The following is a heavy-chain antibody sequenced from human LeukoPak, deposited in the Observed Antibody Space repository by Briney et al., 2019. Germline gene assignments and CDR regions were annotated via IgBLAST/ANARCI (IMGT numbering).Heavy chain of an antibody. V-gene: IGHV3-48*02. CDR1: GFTFSSYS. CDR2: ISSSSSTI. Sequence: GGSLRLSCAASGFTFSSYSMNWVRQAPGKGLEWVSYISSSSSTIYYADSVKGRFTISRDKAKNSLYLQMNSLRDEDTAVYYCARDIITMVRGDAFDIWGQGTMVTVSS. CDR3: ARDIITMVRGDAFDI. J-gene: IGHJ3*02. D-gene: IGHD3-10*01.